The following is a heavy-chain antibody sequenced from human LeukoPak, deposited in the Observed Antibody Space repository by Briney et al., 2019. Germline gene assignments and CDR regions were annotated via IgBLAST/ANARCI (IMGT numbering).Heavy chain of an antibody. CDR1: GGSFSGYY. CDR3: ARGRYTIFGVVIISFDFDY. V-gene: IGHV4-34*01. Sequence: PSETLSLTCAVYGGSFSGYYWSWIRQPPGKGLEWIGEINHSGSTIYNPSLKSRVTISVDTSKNQFSLKLSSVTAADTAVYYCARGRYTIFGVVIISFDFDYWGQGTLVTVSS. CDR2: INHSGST. D-gene: IGHD3-3*01. J-gene: IGHJ4*02.